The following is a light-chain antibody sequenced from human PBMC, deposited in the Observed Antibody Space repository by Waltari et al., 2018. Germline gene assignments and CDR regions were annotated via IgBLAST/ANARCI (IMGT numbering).Light chain of an antibody. CDR3: MQTTHWPLT. J-gene: IGKJ1*01. CDR1: QSLVYSDGNIS. V-gene: IGKV2-30*01. CDR2: RVS. Sequence: DAVMTQSPLSLTVTLGQPASISCRSSQSLVYSDGNISLNWFHQRPGQSPRRLIYRVSRRESGVPDRFSGSGSGTDFTLEISMVEAEDVGVYYCMQTTHWPLTFGQGTKVEIK.